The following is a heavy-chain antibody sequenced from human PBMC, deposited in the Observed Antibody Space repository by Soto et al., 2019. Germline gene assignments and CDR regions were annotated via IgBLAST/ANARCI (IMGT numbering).Heavy chain of an antibody. Sequence: QVQLVESGGGVVQPGRSLRLSCAASGLTFINYNMHWVRQAPGKGLEWVAVISYDGSITKYAGSVKGRFTISRDNSKNTRFLQMNGPRADDTAMYYCARDRESTRGPTYGSGYWGQATVVIVSS. D-gene: IGHD3-10*01. CDR3: ARDRESTRGPTYGSGY. CDR1: GLTFINYN. J-gene: IGHJ4*01. V-gene: IGHV3-30*04. CDR2: ISYDGSIT.